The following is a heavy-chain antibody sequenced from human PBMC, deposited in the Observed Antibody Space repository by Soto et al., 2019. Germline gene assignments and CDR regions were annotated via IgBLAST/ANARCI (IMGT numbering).Heavy chain of an antibody. CDR2: ISYDGSNK. CDR3: ARACKSPNIAVAGTYYGMDV. Sequence: QVQLVESGGGVVQPGRSLRLSCAASGFTFSSYAMHWVRQAPGKGLEWVAVISYDGSNKYYADSVKGRFTISRDNSKNTLYLQMNSRRAEDTAVYYCARACKSPNIAVAGTYYGMDVWGQGTTVTVSS. D-gene: IGHD6-19*01. V-gene: IGHV3-30-3*01. J-gene: IGHJ6*02. CDR1: GFTFSSYA.